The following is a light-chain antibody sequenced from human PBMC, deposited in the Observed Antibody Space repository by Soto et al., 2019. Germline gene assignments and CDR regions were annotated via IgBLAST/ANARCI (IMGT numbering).Light chain of an antibody. Sequence: QAVVTQEPSLTVSPGGTVTLTCGSSTGAVTSGHYPYWFQQNPGRAPRTLIYDTSNKQSWTPARFSGSLLGGKAALTLSGAQPEDEAEYYCLLSYGGARVFGGGTKLTVL. J-gene: IGLJ2*01. CDR2: DTS. CDR1: TGAVTSGHY. V-gene: IGLV7-46*01. CDR3: LLSYGGARV.